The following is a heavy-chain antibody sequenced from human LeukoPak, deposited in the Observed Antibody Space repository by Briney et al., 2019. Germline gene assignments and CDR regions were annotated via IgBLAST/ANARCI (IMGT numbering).Heavy chain of an antibody. CDR2: INSDGTST. D-gene: IGHD6-19*01. Sequence: GGSLRLSCAGSGFIFSDYWIHWVRQAPGKGLVWISRINSDGTSTSYADPVKGRFTTSRDNAKNTVFLQMDTLGAEDTALYYCARMMAGYSSRLHAFDVWGQGTMVTVSS. V-gene: IGHV3-74*01. CDR1: GFIFSDYW. CDR3: ARMMAGYSSRLHAFDV. J-gene: IGHJ3*01.